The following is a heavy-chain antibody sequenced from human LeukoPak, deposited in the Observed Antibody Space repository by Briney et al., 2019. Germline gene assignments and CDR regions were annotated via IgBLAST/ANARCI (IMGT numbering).Heavy chain of an antibody. CDR3: ASGGSYSYYYFDR. J-gene: IGHJ4*02. V-gene: IGHV3-30-3*01. CDR1: RFTFSSYA. Sequence: PGGSLRLSCAASRFTFSSYAMHWVRQAPGKGLEWVTVISYDGSNKYYADSVKGRFTISRDNSQNTLYLQMNSLRAEDTAVYYCASGGSYSYYYFDRWGQGTLVTVSS. CDR2: ISYDGSNK. D-gene: IGHD1-26*01.